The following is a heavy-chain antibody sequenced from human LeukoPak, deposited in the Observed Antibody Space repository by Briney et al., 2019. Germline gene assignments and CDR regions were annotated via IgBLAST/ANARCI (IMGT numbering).Heavy chain of an antibody. CDR1: GGSISSSSYY. J-gene: IGHJ4*02. V-gene: IGHV4-39*01. CDR3: ARSSSSWYYYFDY. CDR2: IYYSGST. Sequence: SETLSLTCTVSGGSISSSSYYWGWIRQPPGTGLEWIGSIYYSGSTYYNPSLKSRVTISVGTSKNQFSLKLSSVTAADTAVYYCARSSSSWYYYFDYWGQGTLVTVSS. D-gene: IGHD6-13*01.